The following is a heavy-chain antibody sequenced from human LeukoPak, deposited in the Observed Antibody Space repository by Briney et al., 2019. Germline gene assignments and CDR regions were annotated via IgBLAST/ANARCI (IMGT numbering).Heavy chain of an antibody. V-gene: IGHV5-51*01. CDR3: ARAFDSSGYYSPIDAFDI. J-gene: IGHJ3*02. Sequence: GESLKISCKGSGYSFTSYWIGWVRQMPGKGLEWMGIIYPGDSDTRYSPSFQGQVTISADKSISTAYLQWSSLKASDTAMYYCARAFDSSGYYSPIDAFDIWGQGTMVIVSS. CDR1: GYSFTSYW. CDR2: IYPGDSDT. D-gene: IGHD3-22*01.